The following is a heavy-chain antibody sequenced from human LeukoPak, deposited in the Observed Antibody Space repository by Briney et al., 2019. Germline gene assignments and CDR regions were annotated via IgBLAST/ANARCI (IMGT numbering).Heavy chain of an antibody. V-gene: IGHV4-39*01. CDR2: IYYSGST. D-gene: IGHD1-26*01. CDR1: GGSISSSGYY. J-gene: IGHJ5*02. Sequence: SETLSLXCTVSGGSISSSGYYWGWIRQPPGKGREWIASIYYSGSTYYNPSLKSRVTISVDTSKNQLSLKLSSLTAADTAVYYWARHEYSGSYYGLSWFDPWGQGTLVTVSS. CDR3: ARHEYSGSYYGLSWFDP.